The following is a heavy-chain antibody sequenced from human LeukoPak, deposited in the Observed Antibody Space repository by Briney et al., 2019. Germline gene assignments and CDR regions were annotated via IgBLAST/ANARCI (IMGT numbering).Heavy chain of an antibody. D-gene: IGHD3-9*01. CDR2: INWNGGST. V-gene: IGHV3-20*04. J-gene: IGHJ5*02. CDR1: GFTFDDYG. CDR3: ARGKYDILTGYSGWFDP. Sequence: GGSLRLSCAASGFTFDDYGMSWVRQAPGKGLEWVSGINWNGGSTGYADSVKGRFTISRDNAKNSLYLQMNSLRAEDTAVYYCARGKYDILTGYSGWFDPWGQGTLVTVSS.